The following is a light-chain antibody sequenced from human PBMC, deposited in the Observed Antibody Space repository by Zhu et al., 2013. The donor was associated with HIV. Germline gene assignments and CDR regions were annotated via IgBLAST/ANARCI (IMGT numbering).Light chain of an antibody. V-gene: IGKV3D-20*02. CDR2: GAS. J-gene: IGKJ2*03. CDR3: QQRSDRPPFS. CDR1: QSVSSSY. Sequence: EIVLTQSPGTLSLSPGERATLSCRASQSVSSSYLAWYQQKPGQAPRLLISGASSRATGIPARFSGSGSGTDFTLTISSLEPEDFAVYYCQQRSDRPPFSFGQGTKLEMK.